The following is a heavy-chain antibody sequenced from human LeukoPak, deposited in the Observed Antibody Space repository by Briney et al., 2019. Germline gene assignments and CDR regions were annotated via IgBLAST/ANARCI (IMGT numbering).Heavy chain of an antibody. J-gene: IGHJ5*01. D-gene: IGHD2-15*01. CDR1: GFTFSSYG. V-gene: IGHV3-30*18. Sequence: PGGSLRLSCAASGFTFSSYGMHWVRQAPGKGLEWVAVISYDGSNKYYADSVKGRFTISRDNSKNTLFLQMNSLRAGDTVVYYFAKDGGQYCSGGSCYPGANWIYPWGQGTLVAVSS. CDR3: AKDGGQYCSGGSCYPGANWIYP. CDR2: ISYDGSNK.